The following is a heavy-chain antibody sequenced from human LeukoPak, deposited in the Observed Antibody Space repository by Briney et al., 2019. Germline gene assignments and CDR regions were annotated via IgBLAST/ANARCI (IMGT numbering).Heavy chain of an antibody. D-gene: IGHD2-2*01. CDR2: IYPGDSDT. Sequence: GASLKISCKGSGYSFTGYWIGWVRQMPGKGLEWLGIIYPGDSDTRYSPSFQGQVTISADKSIGTAYLQWSSLKASDTAMYYCARQAVPVAKYFQFWGQGTLVTVSS. J-gene: IGHJ1*01. V-gene: IGHV5-51*01. CDR3: ARQAVPVAKYFQF. CDR1: GYSFTGYW.